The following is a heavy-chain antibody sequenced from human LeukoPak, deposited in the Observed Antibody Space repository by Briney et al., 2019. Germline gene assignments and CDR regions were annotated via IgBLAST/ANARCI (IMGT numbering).Heavy chain of an antibody. Sequence: GGSLRLSCAASGFTFSSYSMNWVRQAPGKELEWVSSISSSSSYIYYADSVKGRFTISRDNAKNSLYLQMNSLRAEDTAVYYCARGGWYYYDSSGYYGGMFYWGQGTLVTVSS. V-gene: IGHV3-21*01. CDR1: GFTFSSYS. CDR2: ISSSSSYI. CDR3: ARGGWYYYDSSGYYGGMFY. D-gene: IGHD3-22*01. J-gene: IGHJ4*02.